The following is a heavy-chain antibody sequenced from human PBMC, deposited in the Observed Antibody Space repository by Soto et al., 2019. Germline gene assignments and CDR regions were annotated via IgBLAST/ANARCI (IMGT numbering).Heavy chain of an antibody. V-gene: IGHV1-46*01. CDR2: INPSGGRT. CDR1: GNSFTTYY. J-gene: IGHJ4*02. D-gene: IGHD3-22*01. CDR3: AGLYHYDSSGYYDY. Sequence: GASVKDSCKASGNSFTTYYMHWVRQAPGQGLEWMGIINPSGGRTTYAQKFQGRVTMTRDTSTSTFHMELSSLTSEDTAVYYCAGLYHYDSSGYYDYWGQGTLVTVSS.